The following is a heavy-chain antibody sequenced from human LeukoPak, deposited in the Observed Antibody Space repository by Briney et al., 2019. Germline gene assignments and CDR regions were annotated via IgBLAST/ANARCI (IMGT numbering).Heavy chain of an antibody. CDR1: GGSISSYY. J-gene: IGHJ6*03. CDR3: ARMRSYYDLWSGYYDHYYYMDA. CDR2: IYYSGST. Sequence: NPSETLSLTCTVSGGSISSYYWSWIRQPPGKGLEWIGYIYYSGSTNYNPSLKSRVTISVDTSKNQFSLKLSSVTAADTAVYYCARMRSYYDLWSGYYDHYYYMDAWGKGTTVTVSS. V-gene: IGHV4-59*01. D-gene: IGHD3-3*01.